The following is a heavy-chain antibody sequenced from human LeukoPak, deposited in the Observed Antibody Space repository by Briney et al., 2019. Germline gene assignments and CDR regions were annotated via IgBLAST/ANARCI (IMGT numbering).Heavy chain of an antibody. D-gene: IGHD3-3*01. CDR1: GFTFSTYW. V-gene: IGHV3-7*01. J-gene: IGHJ4*02. CDR3: ARDFRFLDDY. Sequence: GGSLRLSCAASGFTFSTYWMTWVRQAPGKGLEWVANIKQDGSEKYYVDSVKGRSTISRDNAKNSLYLQVNSLRAEDTAMYYCARDFRFLDDYWGQGTLVTVSS. CDR2: IKQDGSEK.